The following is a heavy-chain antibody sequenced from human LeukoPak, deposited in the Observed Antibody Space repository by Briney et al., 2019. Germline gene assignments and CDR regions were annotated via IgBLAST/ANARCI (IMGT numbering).Heavy chain of an antibody. CDR3: ARETTGGGDEGHAFDI. V-gene: IGHV4-30-4*01. D-gene: IGHD2-21*02. CDR2: IYYSGST. J-gene: IGHJ3*02. CDR1: GGSIRSGDYY. Sequence: PSETLSLTCTVSGGSIRSGDYYWSWIRQPPGKGLEWIGYIYYSGSTYYNPSLKSRVTISVVTSKNQFSLKLSSVTAADTAVYYCARETTGGGDEGHAFDIWGQGTMVTVSS.